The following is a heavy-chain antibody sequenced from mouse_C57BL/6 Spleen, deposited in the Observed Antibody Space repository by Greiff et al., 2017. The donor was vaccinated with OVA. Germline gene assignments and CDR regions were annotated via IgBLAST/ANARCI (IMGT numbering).Heavy chain of an antibody. D-gene: IGHD1-1*01. CDR2: INPNNGGT. Sequence: VQLQQSGPELVKPGASVKIPCKASGYTFTDYNMDWVKQSHGKSLEWIGDINPNNGGTIYNQKFKGKATLTVDKSSSTAYMELRSLTSEDTAVYYCARGGRTTVVRYYAMDYWGQGTSVTVSS. CDR1: GYTFTDYN. J-gene: IGHJ4*01. CDR3: ARGGRTTVVRYYAMDY. V-gene: IGHV1-18*01.